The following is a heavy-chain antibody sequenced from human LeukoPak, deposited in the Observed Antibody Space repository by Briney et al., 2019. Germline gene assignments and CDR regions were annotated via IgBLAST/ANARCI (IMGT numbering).Heavy chain of an antibody. CDR3: ATEGITMVREPHWFDP. CDR2: FDPEDGET. V-gene: IGHV1-24*01. CDR1: GYTLTELS. Sequence: ASVKVSCKVSGYTLTELSMHWVRQAPGKGLEWMGGFDPEDGETIYAQKFQGRVTMTEDTSTDTAYMELGSLRSEDTAVYYCATEGITMVREPHWFDPWGQGTLVTVSS. J-gene: IGHJ5*02. D-gene: IGHD3-10*01.